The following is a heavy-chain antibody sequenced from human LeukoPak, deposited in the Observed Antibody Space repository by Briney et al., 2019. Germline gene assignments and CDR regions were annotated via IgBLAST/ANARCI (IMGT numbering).Heavy chain of an antibody. V-gene: IGHV3-7*01. D-gene: IGHD6-19*01. J-gene: IGHJ2*01. CDR3: AKEKTVAGWYFDL. Sequence: GGSLRLSCVASGFPFEIYWMSWVRQGPGKGLEWVANIKSDGSEEYYADSVKGRLTVSRDNAKNSLFLQMNSLRVEGTAVYYCAKEKTVAGWYFDLWGRGTLVTVSS. CDR2: IKSDGSEE. CDR1: GFPFEIYW.